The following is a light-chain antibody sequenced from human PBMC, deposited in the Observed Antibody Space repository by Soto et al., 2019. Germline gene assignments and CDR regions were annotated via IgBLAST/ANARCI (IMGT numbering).Light chain of an antibody. CDR3: QSYDSSNVV. V-gene: IGLV6-57*01. CDR1: SGSIASNY. J-gene: IGLJ2*01. CDR2: EDN. Sequence: NFMLTQPHSVSESPGKTVTISCTRSSGSIASNYVQRYQQRPGSSPNTVIYEDNQRPSGVPDRFSGSIDSSSNSASLTISGLKTEDEADYDCQSYDSSNVVFGGGTKLTVL.